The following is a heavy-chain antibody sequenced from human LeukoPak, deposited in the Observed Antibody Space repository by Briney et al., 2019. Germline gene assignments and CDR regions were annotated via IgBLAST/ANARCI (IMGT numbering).Heavy chain of an antibody. Sequence: SETLSLTCTVSGGSISSYYWSWIRQPAGKGLEWIGRIYTSGSTNYNPSLKSRVTMSVDTSKNQFSLKLSSVTAADTAVYYCAREVYYDFWSGYYTSYYYYYMDVWGKGTTVTVSS. CDR3: AREVYYDFWSGYYTSYYYYYMDV. D-gene: IGHD3-3*01. V-gene: IGHV4-4*07. CDR2: IYTSGST. J-gene: IGHJ6*03. CDR1: GGSISSYY.